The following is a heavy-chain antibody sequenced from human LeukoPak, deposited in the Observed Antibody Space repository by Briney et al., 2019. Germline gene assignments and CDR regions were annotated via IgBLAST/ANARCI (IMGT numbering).Heavy chain of an antibody. D-gene: IGHD1-14*01. Sequence: SETLSLTCAVSGGSISSGGYYWSWIRQPPGKGLEWIGYIYYSGSTNYNPSLKSRVTISVDTSKNQFSLKLSSVTAADTAVYYCARDSLTRFDPWGQGTLVTVSS. J-gene: IGHJ5*02. V-gene: IGHV4-61*08. CDR2: IYYSGST. CDR3: ARDSLTRFDP. CDR1: GGSISSGGYY.